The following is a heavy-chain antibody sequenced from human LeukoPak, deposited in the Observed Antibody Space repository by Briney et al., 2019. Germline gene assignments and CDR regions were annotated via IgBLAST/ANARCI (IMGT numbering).Heavy chain of an antibody. V-gene: IGHV3-64D*09. CDR2: ISSNGGST. CDR1: GFTFSSYA. Sequence: GGSLRLSCAASGFTFSSYAMHWVRQAPGKGLEYVSAISSNGGSTYYADSVKGRFTISRDNSKNTLYLQMSSLRAEDTAVYYCVSHFGSRVHGVQNDAFDIWGQGTMVTVSS. CDR3: VSHFGSRVHGVQNDAFDI. J-gene: IGHJ3*02. D-gene: IGHD3-3*02.